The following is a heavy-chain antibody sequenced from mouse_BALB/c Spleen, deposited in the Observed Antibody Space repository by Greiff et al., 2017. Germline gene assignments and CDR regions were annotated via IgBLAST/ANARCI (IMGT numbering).Heavy chain of an antibody. V-gene: IGHV5-17*02. CDR1: GFTFSSFG. CDR3: ARPGTARAFAY. Sequence: EVQLVESGGGLVQPGGSRKLSCAASGFTFSSFGMHWVRQAPAKGLEWVAYISSGSSTIYYADTVKGRFTISRDNPKNTLFLQMTSLRSEDTAMYYCARPGTARAFAYWGQGTLVTVSA. D-gene: IGHD3-2*01. J-gene: IGHJ3*01. CDR2: ISSGSSTI.